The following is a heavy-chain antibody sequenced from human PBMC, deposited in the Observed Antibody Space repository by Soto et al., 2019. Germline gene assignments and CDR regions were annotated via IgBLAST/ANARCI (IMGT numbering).Heavy chain of an antibody. D-gene: IGHD3-3*01. CDR2: ISGSGGST. V-gene: IGHV3-23*01. CDR3: AKGTYYDLWSGHYGMDV. Sequence: GGSLRLSCAASGFTFSSYAMSWVRQAPGKGLEWVSAISGSGGSTYYADSVKGRFTISRDNSKNTLYLQMNSLRAEDTAVYYCAKGTYYDLWSGHYGMDVGGQGTTVTVSS. J-gene: IGHJ6*02. CDR1: GFTFSSYA.